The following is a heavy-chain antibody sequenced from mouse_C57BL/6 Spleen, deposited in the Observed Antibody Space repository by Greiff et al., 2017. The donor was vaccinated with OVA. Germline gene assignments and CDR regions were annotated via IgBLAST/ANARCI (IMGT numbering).Heavy chain of an antibody. Sequence: QVQLQQSGAELVKPGASVKLSCKASGYTFTSYWMHWVKQRPGQGLEWIGFINPSSGYTKYNQKFKDKATLTADKSSSTAYMQLSSLTYEDSAVYYCARADYDNSGFDYWGQGTTLTVSS. CDR3: ARADYDNSGFDY. CDR1: GYTFTSYW. V-gene: IGHV1-7*01. D-gene: IGHD2-1*01. CDR2: INPSSGYT. J-gene: IGHJ2*01.